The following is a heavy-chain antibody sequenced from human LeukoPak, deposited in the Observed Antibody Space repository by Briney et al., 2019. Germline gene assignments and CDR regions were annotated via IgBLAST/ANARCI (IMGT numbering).Heavy chain of an antibody. CDR2: IYYSGST. D-gene: IGHD3-16*01. V-gene: IGHV4-31*03. Sequence: SQTLSLTCTVSGGSISSGGYYWSWIRQHPGKGLEWIGYIYYSGSTYYNPSLKSRVTISVDTSKNRFSLKLSSVTAADTAVYYCAREAVRGPNYFDYWGQGTLVTVSS. CDR1: GGSISSGGYY. CDR3: AREAVRGPNYFDY. J-gene: IGHJ4*02.